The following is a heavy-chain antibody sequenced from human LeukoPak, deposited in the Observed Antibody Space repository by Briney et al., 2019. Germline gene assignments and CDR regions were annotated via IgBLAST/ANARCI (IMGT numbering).Heavy chain of an antibody. V-gene: IGHV3-21*01. Sequence: PGGSLRLSCAASGFTFSSYSMNWVRQAPGKGLEWVSSISSSSSYIYYADSVKGRFTISRDNAKNSLYPQMNSLRAEDTAVYYCARSMVTGNWYFDLWGRGTLVTVSS. D-gene: IGHD5-18*01. CDR2: ISSSSSYI. CDR3: ARSMVTGNWYFDL. CDR1: GFTFSSYS. J-gene: IGHJ2*01.